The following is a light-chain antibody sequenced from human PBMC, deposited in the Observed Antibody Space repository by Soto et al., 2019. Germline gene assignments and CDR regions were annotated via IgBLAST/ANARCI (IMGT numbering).Light chain of an antibody. V-gene: IGLV2-11*01. Sequence: QSALTQPRSVSGSPGQSVTISCTGTSSDVGGYNYVSWYQQHPGKAPKLMIYDVNKRPSGVPDRFSGSKSGNPASLTISGLQAEDEADYYCCSYAGTYVFAVFGPGTKLTVL. CDR2: DVN. J-gene: IGLJ1*01. CDR1: SSDVGGYNY. CDR3: CSYAGTYVFAV.